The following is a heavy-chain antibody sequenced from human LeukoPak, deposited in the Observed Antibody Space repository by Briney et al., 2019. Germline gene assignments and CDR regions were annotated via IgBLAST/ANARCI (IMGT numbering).Heavy chain of an antibody. CDR1: GGSISSYY. D-gene: IGHD3-10*01. CDR3: ARESMVRGVVDY. CDR2: IYYSGST. Sequence: SETLSLTCTVSGGSISSYYWSWIRQPPGKGLEWIGYIYYSGSTNYNPSLKSRVTISVDTSKNQLSLKLSSVTAADTAVYYCARESMVRGVVDYWGQGTLVTVSS. V-gene: IGHV4-59*01. J-gene: IGHJ4*02.